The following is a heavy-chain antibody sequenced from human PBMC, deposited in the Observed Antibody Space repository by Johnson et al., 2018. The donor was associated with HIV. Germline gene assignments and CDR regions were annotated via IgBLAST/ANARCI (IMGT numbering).Heavy chain of an antibody. J-gene: IGHJ3*02. CDR2: LFSGGST. CDR1: GFTVSSYY. CDR3: ASPVWSGYPFDAFDI. D-gene: IGHD3-3*01. Sequence: VQLVESGGGLVQPGGSLRLSCAASGFTVSSYYMSWVRQAPGKGLEWVSVLFSGGSTYYADSVKGRFTISRDNSKSTLSLQMNSLRAEDTAVYYCASPVWSGYPFDAFDIWGQWTMVTVSS. V-gene: IGHV3-66*02.